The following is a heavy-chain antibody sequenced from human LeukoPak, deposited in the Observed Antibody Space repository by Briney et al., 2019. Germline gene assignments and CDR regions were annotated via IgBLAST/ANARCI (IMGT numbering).Heavy chain of an antibody. J-gene: IGHJ4*02. Sequence: ASVKVSCKASGYTFTGYYMHWVRQAPGQGLEWMGRINPNSGDTNYAQKFQGRVTMTRDTSISTAYMEPSSLRSDDTALYYCARGPGITVAGGDDYWGQGALVTVSS. D-gene: IGHD6-19*01. V-gene: IGHV1-2*06. CDR3: ARGPGITVAGGDDY. CDR2: INPNSGDT. CDR1: GYTFTGYY.